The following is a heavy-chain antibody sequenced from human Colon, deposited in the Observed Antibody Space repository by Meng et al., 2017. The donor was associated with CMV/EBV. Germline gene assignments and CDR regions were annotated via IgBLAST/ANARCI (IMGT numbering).Heavy chain of an antibody. D-gene: IGHD5-24*01. V-gene: IGHV3-53*01. J-gene: IGHJ4*02. CDR3: ARGDGYNYRGY. CDR2: FYRTGET. CDR1: GFSVSSHY. Sequence: LSCAACGFSVSSHYMSWVRQAPGKGLEWVSVFYRTGETYYANSVRGRFTISRDNSKNALYLQMNGLRAEDTAVYYCARGDGYNYRGYWGQGTLVTVSS.